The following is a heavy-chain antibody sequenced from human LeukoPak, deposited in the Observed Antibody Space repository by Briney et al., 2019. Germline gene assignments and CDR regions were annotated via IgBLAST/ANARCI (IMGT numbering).Heavy chain of an antibody. CDR2: ISYDGSDK. D-gene: IGHD6-6*01. J-gene: IGHJ4*02. CDR1: GFTFSSYG. CDR3: AKLLSSSSFFDH. Sequence: GGSLRLSCAASGFTFSSYGMHWVRQAPGKGLEWVAVISYDGSDKYYVDSVKGRFTTSRDNSRNTLYLQMNSLRADDTAVYYCAKLLSSSSFFDHWGQGTLVTVSS. V-gene: IGHV3-30*18.